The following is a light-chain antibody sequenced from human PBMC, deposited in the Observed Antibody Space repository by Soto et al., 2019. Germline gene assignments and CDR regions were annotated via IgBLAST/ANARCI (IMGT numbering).Light chain of an antibody. J-gene: IGKJ5*01. CDR2: GAS. CDR1: QSISAKH. CDR3: QHFGTSPPYT. Sequence: EIVLTPSPGLLSSSPGETAILSCRASQSISAKHLAWYQLRPGQSPRLLIYGASGRATGVPGRFSGSGSGTEFTLTISRLEPEDFVVYCCQHFGTSPPYTFGQGTRLEIK. V-gene: IGKV3-20*01.